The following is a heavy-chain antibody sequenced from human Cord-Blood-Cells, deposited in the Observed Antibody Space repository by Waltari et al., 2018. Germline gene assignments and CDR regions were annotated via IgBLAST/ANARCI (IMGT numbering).Heavy chain of an antibody. D-gene: IGHD3-10*01. J-gene: IGHJ3*02. V-gene: IGHV4-4*02. CDR1: GGSISSSNW. CDR2: IYHSGST. CDR3: ARSYYGSGSYRTHAFDI. Sequence: QVQLQESGPGLVKPSGTLSLTCAVSGGSISSSNWWSWVRQPPGKGLEWIGEIYHSGSTTYNPSLKSRVTISVDKSKNQFSLKLSSVTAADTAVYYCARSYYGSGSYRTHAFDIWGQGTMVTVSS.